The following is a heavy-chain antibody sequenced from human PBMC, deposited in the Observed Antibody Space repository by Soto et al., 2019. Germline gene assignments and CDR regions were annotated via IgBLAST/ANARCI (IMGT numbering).Heavy chain of an antibody. CDR2: IYYSGST. Sequence: QVQLQESGPGLVKPSETLSLTCTVSGGSISSYYWSWIRQPPGKGLERIGYIYYSGSTNYNPSLKSRVTISVDTSNNQCSLKLNSMTDADTAVYYCARHNYGSGSTYFDYWGQGTLGTVSS. CDR3: ARHNYGSGSTYFDY. CDR1: GGSISSYY. V-gene: IGHV4-59*08. D-gene: IGHD3-10*01. J-gene: IGHJ4*02.